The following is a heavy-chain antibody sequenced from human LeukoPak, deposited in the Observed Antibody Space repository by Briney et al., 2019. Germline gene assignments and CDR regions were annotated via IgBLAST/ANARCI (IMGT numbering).Heavy chain of an antibody. Sequence: SETLSLTCTVSGGSISSYYWSWIRQPPGKGLEWIGYIYYSGSTNYNPSLKSRVTISVDTSKNQFSLKLSSVTAADTALYYCARHHYASGTHTPYYFDFWGQGTLVTVSS. CDR3: ARHHYASGTHTPYYFDF. V-gene: IGHV4-59*01. D-gene: IGHD3-10*01. J-gene: IGHJ4*02. CDR1: GGSISSYY. CDR2: IYYSGST.